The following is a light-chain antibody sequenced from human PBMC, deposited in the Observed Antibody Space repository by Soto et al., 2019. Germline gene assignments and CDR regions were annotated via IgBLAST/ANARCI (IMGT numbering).Light chain of an antibody. CDR1: QSVSSN. Sequence: VMTQNPATLSVSPGERATLSCRASQSVSSNLAWYQQKPGQAPRLLIYGASTRATGIPARFSGSGSGTEFTLTISSLQSEDFAVYYCQQYNNWPRPFGQR. J-gene: IGKJ1*01. CDR2: GAS. CDR3: QQYNNWPRP. V-gene: IGKV3-15*01.